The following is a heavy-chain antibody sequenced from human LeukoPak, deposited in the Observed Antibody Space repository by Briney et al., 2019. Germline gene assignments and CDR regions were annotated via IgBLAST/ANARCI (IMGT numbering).Heavy chain of an antibody. CDR3: AKITKATTPNY. CDR1: GLTFSNYA. V-gene: IGHV3-23*01. J-gene: IGHJ4*02. D-gene: IGHD4-17*01. CDR2: ITGSGRKT. Sequence: PGGSLRLSCAASGLTFSNYAMNWVRQASGKGLEWVSGITGSGRKTYYADSVKGRFSISRDNSKNMVYLQMSDLRAEDTAVYYCAKITKATTPNYWGQGTLVTVSS.